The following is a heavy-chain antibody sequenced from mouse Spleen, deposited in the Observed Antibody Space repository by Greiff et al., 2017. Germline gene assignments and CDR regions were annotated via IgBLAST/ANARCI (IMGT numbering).Heavy chain of an antibody. CDR2: IWSGGST. D-gene: IGHD1-1*01. J-gene: IGHJ3*01. CDR3: ARNSDYGSSYGFAY. Sequence: QVQLKQSGPGLVQPSQSLSITCTVSGFSLTSYGVHWVRQSPGKGLEWLGVIWSGGSTDYNAAFISRLSISKDNSKSQVFFKMNSLQADDTAIYYCARNSDYGSSYGFAYWGQGTLVTVSA. CDR1: GFSLTSYG. V-gene: IGHV2-2*01.